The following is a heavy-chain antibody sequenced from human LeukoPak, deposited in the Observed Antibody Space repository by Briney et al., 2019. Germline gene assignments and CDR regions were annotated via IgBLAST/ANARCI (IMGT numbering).Heavy chain of an antibody. CDR2: VSGSGGT. CDR1: GFTFSSYD. CDR3: TKVPSPGVGAF. J-gene: IGHJ4*02. Sequence: GGSLRLSCAASGFTFSSYDMTWVRQAPGKGLEWVSTVSGSGGTYYADSVKGRFTISSDNSKNTLYMQMNSLRAEDTAVYYCTKVPSPGVGAFWGQGTLVTVSS. V-gene: IGHV3-23*01. D-gene: IGHD1-26*01.